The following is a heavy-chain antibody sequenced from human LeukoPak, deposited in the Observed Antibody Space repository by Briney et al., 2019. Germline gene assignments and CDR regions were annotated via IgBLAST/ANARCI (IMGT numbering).Heavy chain of an antibody. CDR3: ARRRDCSGGSCYRFDY. CDR2: IYYSGST. CDR1: GGSMSSSSYY. V-gene: IGHV4-39*01. Sequence: SETLSLTCTVSGGSMSSSSYYWGWIRQPPGKGLEWIGSIYYSGSTYYNPSLKSRVTISVDTSKNQFSLKLSSVTAADTAVYYCARRRDCSGGSCYRFDYWGQGTLVTVSS. D-gene: IGHD2-15*01. J-gene: IGHJ4*02.